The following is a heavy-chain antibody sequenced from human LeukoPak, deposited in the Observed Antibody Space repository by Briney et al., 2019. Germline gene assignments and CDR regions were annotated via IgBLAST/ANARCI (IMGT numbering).Heavy chain of an antibody. J-gene: IGHJ5*02. CDR2: IYYSGST. Sequence: SETLSLTCTVSGGSISSSSYYWGWIRQPPGKGLEWIGSIYYSGSTYYNPSLKSRVTISVDTSKNQFSLKLSSVTAADTAVYYCARWDEHDWAYGTWGPGMLVTVSS. D-gene: IGHD3-9*01. V-gene: IGHV4-39*07. CDR3: ARWDEHDWAYGT. CDR1: GGSISSSSYY.